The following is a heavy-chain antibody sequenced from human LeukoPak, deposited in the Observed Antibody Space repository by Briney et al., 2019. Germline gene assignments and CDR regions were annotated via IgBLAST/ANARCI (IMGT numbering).Heavy chain of an antibody. D-gene: IGHD2-21*02. CDR3: ARDHDFFY. V-gene: IGHV1-46*01. Sequence: ASVKVSCKASGYTFTSYYIHWVRQAPGQGLEWMGIIYPGGGSTSYAQKFQGRVTMTRDMSTSTVYMELSSLRFEDTAVYYCARDHDFFYWGQGTLVTVSS. CDR1: GYTFTSYY. CDR2: IYPGGGST. J-gene: IGHJ4*02.